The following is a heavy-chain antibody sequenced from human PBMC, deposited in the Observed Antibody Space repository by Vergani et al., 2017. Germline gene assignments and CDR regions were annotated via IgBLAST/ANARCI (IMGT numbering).Heavy chain of an antibody. J-gene: IGHJ4*02. D-gene: IGHD3-10*01. CDR1: GFTFSSYS. CDR2: ISSSSSYI. CDR3: ARNATYYYGSGFDY. Sequence: EVQLVESGGGLVKPGGSLRLSCAASGFTFSSYSMNWVRQAPGKGLEWVSSISSSSSYIYYADSVKGRFTISRDNAKNSLYLQMNSLGAEDTAVYYCARNATYYYGSGFDYWGQGTLVTVSS. V-gene: IGHV3-21*01.